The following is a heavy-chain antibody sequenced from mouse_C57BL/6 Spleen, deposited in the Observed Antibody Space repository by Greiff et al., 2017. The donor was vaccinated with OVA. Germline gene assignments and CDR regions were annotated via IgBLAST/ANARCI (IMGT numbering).Heavy chain of an antibody. J-gene: IGHJ4*01. V-gene: IGHV3-1*01. D-gene: IGHD3-2*02. CDR1: GYSITSGYD. CDR3: ARDSSGYGMDY. Sequence: EVKLQESGPGMVKPSQSLSLTCTVTGYSITSGYDWHWIRHFPGNKLEWMGYISYSGSTNYNPSLKSRISITHDTSKNHFFLKLNSVTTEDTATYYCARDSSGYGMDYWGQGTSVTVSS. CDR2: ISYSGST.